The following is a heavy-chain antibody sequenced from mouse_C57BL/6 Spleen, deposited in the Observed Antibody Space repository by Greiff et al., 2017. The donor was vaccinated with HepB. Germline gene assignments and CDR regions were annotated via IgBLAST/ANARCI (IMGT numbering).Heavy chain of an antibody. CDR2: IDPSDSET. Sequence: VQLQQSGAELVRPGSSVKLSCKASGYTFTSYWMHWVKQRPIQGLEWIGNIDPSDSETHYNQKFKDKATLTVDISSSTAYMQLSSLTSEDSAVYYCARTFMTTRGLYFDVWGKGTTVTVSS. J-gene: IGHJ1*03. CDR3: ARTFMTTRGLYFDV. D-gene: IGHD1-1*01. V-gene: IGHV1-52*01. CDR1: GYTFTSYW.